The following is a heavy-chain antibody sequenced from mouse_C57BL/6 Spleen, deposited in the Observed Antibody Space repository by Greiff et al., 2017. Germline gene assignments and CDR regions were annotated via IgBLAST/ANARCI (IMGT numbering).Heavy chain of an antibody. Sequence: QVQLQQSGAELVKPGASVKISCKASGYAFSSYWMTWVKQRPGKGLEWIGQIYPGDGDTNYNGKFKGKATLTADKSSSTAYMQLSSLTSEDSAVYFCAREEATVVFDYWGQGTTLTVSS. CDR2: IYPGDGDT. CDR3: AREEATVVFDY. D-gene: IGHD1-1*01. J-gene: IGHJ2*01. CDR1: GYAFSSYW. V-gene: IGHV1-80*01.